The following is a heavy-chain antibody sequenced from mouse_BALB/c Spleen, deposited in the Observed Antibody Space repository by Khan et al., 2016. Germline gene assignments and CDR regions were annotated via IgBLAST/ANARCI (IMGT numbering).Heavy chain of an antibody. CDR2: ISYSGVT. D-gene: IGHD1-1*01. CDR1: GYSITSGYA. Sequence: EVKLLESGPGLVKPSQSLSLTCTVTGYSITSGYAWNWIRQFPGNKLEWMGYISYSGVTSYTPSLKNRISITRDTSKNQFFLQLNSVTTEDTATYYCARWDYYGYYFDYWGQGTTLTVSS. V-gene: IGHV3-2*02. CDR3: ARWDYYGYYFDY. J-gene: IGHJ2*01.